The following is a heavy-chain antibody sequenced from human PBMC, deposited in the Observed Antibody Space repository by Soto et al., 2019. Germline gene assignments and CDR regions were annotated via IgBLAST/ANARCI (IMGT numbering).Heavy chain of an antibody. Sequence: TLSLTCAVSGASISTINWWSWVRQPPGMGLEWIGEIYHDGSTNYNPSLKSRISMSLDKFKNEFSLKLSSVTAADTAVYYCARGGSSNWLRIFHQWGQGTLVTVSS. CDR3: ARGGSSNWLRIFHQ. V-gene: IGHV4-4*02. D-gene: IGHD6-13*01. CDR1: GASISTINW. CDR2: IYHDGST. J-gene: IGHJ1*01.